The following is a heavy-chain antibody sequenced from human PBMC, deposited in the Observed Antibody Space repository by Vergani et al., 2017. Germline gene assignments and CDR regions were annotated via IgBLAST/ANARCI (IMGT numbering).Heavy chain of an antibody. D-gene: IGHD3-9*01. J-gene: IGHJ5*02. CDR2: IYSGGST. Sequence: EVQLVESGGGLIQPGGSLRLSCAASGFTVSSNYMSWVRQAPGKGLEWVSVIYSGGSTYYADSVKGRFTRSRDNSKNTLYLQMNSLRAEDTAVYYCARDRYYDILTGYYNHNWFDPWGQGTLVTVSS. CDR1: GFTVSSNY. V-gene: IGHV3-53*01. CDR3: ARDRYYDILTGYYNHNWFDP.